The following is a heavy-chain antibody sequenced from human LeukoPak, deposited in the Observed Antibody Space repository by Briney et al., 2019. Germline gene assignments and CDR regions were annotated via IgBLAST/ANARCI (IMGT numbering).Heavy chain of an antibody. CDR1: GGSISSYY. CDR3: ARGNLKSGYDFWSGYYISAEYFQH. CDR2: IYYSGST. V-gene: IGHV4-59*01. D-gene: IGHD3-3*01. J-gene: IGHJ1*01. Sequence: PSETLSLTCTVSGGSISSYYWSWIRQPPGKGLEWIGHIYYSGSTNYNPSLKSRVTISVDTSKNQFSLKLSSVTAADTAVYYCARGNLKSGYDFWSGYYISAEYFQHWGQGTLVTVSS.